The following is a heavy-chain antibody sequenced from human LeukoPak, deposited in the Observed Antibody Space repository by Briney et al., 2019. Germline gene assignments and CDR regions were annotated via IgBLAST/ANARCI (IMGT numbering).Heavy chain of an antibody. CDR1: GFTFSSYA. J-gene: IGHJ6*03. CDR2: ISGSGGST. CDR3: AKGVYDSSGYYFHYYYYMDV. V-gene: IGHV3-23*01. Sequence: AGGSLRLSCAASGFTFSSYAMSWVRQAPGKGLEWVSAISGSGGSTYYADSVKGRFTISRDNSKSTLYLQMNSLRAEDTAVYYCAKGVYDSSGYYFHYYYYMDVWGKGTTVTISS. D-gene: IGHD3-22*01.